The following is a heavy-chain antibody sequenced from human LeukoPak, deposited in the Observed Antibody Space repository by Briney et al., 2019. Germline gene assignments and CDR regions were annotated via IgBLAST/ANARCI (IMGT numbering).Heavy chain of an antibody. D-gene: IGHD3-16*02. CDR1: GGSINSGGYY. Sequence: SEALSLTCNVSGGSINSGGYYWGWIRQPPGKGLGWIGSIDYSGSAVYSPSLKSRLTISVDTSKNQFSLRVASVTAADTAVYYCARRTYSYGFRFDPWGQGTLVTVSS. J-gene: IGHJ5*02. V-gene: IGHV4-39*01. CDR3: ARRTYSYGFRFDP. CDR2: IDYSGSA.